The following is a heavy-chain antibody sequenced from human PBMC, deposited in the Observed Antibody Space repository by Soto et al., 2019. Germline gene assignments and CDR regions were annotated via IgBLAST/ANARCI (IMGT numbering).Heavy chain of an antibody. CDR1: GFMFSSAW. D-gene: IGHD1-1*01. V-gene: IGHV3-15*01. Sequence: EVQVVESGGDLVELGGSLRLSCVTSGFMFSSAWMSWVRQAPGKGLEWVARIKSTKDGGARDYAAPVNGRFSISRDDSKSTVYLQMNSLRVEDTALYYCVEGWNDFWGQGTLVTVSS. J-gene: IGHJ4*02. CDR3: VEGWNDF. CDR2: IKSTKDGGAR.